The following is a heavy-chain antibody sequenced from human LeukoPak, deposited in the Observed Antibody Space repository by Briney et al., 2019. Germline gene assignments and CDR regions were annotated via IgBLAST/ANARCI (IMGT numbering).Heavy chain of an antibody. D-gene: IGHD5-18*01. CDR2: IKQDGSEK. V-gene: IGHV3-7*01. J-gene: IGHJ3*02. Sequence: GGSLRLSCAASGFTLSTYWMSWVRQAPGKGLEWVANIKQDGSEKYYVDSVKGRFTISRDNAKNSVYLQMNSLRAEDTAVYYCANTARGYSYAGAFDIWGQGTMVTVSS. CDR1: GFTLSTYW. CDR3: ANTARGYSYAGAFDI.